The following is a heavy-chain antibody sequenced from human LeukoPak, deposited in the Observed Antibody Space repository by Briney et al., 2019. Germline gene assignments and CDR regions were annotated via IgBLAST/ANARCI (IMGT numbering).Heavy chain of an antibody. Sequence: PSETLSLTCTVSGGSISSYYWSWIRQPPGKGLEWIGYIYYSGSTNYNPSLKSRVTISVDTSKNQFSLKLSSVTAADTAVYYCARAPLYCSGGSCYSVYFDYWGQGTLVTVSS. V-gene: IGHV4-59*08. CDR2: IYYSGST. J-gene: IGHJ4*02. CDR3: ARAPLYCSGGSCYSVYFDY. D-gene: IGHD2-15*01. CDR1: GGSISSYY.